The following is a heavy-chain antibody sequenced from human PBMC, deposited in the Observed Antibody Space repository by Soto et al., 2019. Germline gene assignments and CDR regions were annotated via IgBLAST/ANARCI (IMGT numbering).Heavy chain of an antibody. V-gene: IGHV3-11*06. CDR3: ARVSFGAVAVAGTSHFDC. CDR1: GFTFSDYY. Sequence: QVQLVESGGGLVKPGGSLRLSCAASGFTFSDYYMTWVRQAPGKGLEWVSYISSSSSYTNYADSVKGRFTIFRDNPKNSLYLQVSSLRDEDTAVYFCARVSFGAVAVAGTSHFDCWGQGTLVTVSS. CDR2: ISSSSSYT. D-gene: IGHD6-19*01. J-gene: IGHJ4*02.